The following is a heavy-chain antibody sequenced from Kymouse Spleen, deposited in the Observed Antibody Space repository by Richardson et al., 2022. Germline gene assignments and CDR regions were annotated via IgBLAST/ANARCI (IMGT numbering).Heavy chain of an antibody. D-gene: IGHD3-10*01. CDR2: IWYDGSNK. CDR1: GFTFSSYG. Sequence: QVQLVESGGGVVQPGRSLRLSCAASGFTFSSYGMHWVRQAPGKGLEWVAVIWYDGSNKYYADSVKGRFTISRDNSKNTLYLQMNSLRAEDTAVYYCARGYGSGSYYPLYYYYYYGMDVWGQGTTVTVSS. J-gene: IGHJ6*02. V-gene: IGHV3-33*01. CDR3: ARGYGSGSYYPLYYYYYYGMDV.